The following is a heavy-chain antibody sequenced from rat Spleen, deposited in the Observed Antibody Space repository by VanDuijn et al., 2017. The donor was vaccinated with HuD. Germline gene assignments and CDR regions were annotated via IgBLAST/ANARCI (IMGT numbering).Heavy chain of an antibody. J-gene: IGHJ2*01. CDR2: MWSGGST. V-gene: IGHV2S63*01. Sequence: VQLRESGPGLVQPSQTLSLTCTVSGFSLTDYSVHWVRQPPGKGLEWMGVMWSGGSTDYNSALKSRLSISKDTSKSQVFLKMNSLQTEDTATYYCASSLLGALFDYWGQGVMVTVSS. CDR1: GFSLTDYS. CDR3: ASSLLGALFDY. D-gene: IGHD5-1*01.